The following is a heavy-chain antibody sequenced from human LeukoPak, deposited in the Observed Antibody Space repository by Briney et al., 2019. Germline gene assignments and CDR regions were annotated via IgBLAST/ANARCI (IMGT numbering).Heavy chain of an antibody. Sequence: GGSLRLSCTASGFTFSDYAMSWVRQAPGKGLEWVGFIRSKAYGGTTEYAASVKGRFTISRDDSKSIAYLQMNNLKTEDTAVYYCTRDWLLWFGEHYVPFDPWGQGTLVTVSS. CDR3: TRDWLLWFGEHYVPFDP. D-gene: IGHD3-10*01. V-gene: IGHV3-49*04. J-gene: IGHJ5*02. CDR2: IRSKAYGGTT. CDR1: GFTFSDYA.